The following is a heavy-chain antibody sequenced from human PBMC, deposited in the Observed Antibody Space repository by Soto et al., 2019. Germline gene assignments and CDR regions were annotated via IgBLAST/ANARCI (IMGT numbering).Heavy chain of an antibody. V-gene: IGHV1-18*01. D-gene: IGHD6-6*01. CDR3: ARKYSSSYFYYYGMDV. J-gene: IGHJ6*02. Sequence: GSVKGSCKASGYTVSRYGIGWGGPAPGQGLEWMGWISAYNGNTNYAQKLQGRVTMTTDTSTSTAYMELRSLRSDDTAVYYCARKYSSSYFYYYGMDVWGQGTTVTVSS. CDR2: ISAYNGNT. CDR1: GYTVSRYG.